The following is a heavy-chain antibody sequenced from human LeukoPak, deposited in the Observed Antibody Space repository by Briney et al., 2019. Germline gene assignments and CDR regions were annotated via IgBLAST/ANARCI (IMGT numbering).Heavy chain of an antibody. J-gene: IGHJ4*02. CDR2: ISAYNGNR. D-gene: IGHD2-8*01. CDR3: AREIDAGVVFDY. Sequence: ASVKVSCKASGYTFTKYDINWVRQAPGQGLEWMGWISAYNGNRNYAQKFQGRVTMTTDTSTSTAYMELRSLRSDDTAVYYCAREIDAGVVFDYWGQGTLVTVSS. CDR1: GYTFTKYD. V-gene: IGHV1-18*01.